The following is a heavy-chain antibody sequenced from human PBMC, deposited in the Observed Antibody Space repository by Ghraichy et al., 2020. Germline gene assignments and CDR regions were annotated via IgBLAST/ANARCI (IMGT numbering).Heavy chain of an antibody. D-gene: IGHD4-17*01. V-gene: IGHV3-74*01. CDR1: GFTFSSYW. CDR3: ARRGGNGDYVKY. Sequence: LSLTCAASGFTFSSYWMHWVRQAPGKGLVWVSRINSDGSSTSYADSVKGRFTISRDNAKNTLYLQMNSLRAEDTAVYYCARRGGNGDYVKYWGQGTLVTVSS. CDR2: INSDGSST. J-gene: IGHJ4*02.